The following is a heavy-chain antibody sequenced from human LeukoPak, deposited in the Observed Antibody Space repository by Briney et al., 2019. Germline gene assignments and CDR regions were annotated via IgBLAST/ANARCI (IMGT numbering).Heavy chain of an antibody. V-gene: IGHV3-23*01. J-gene: IGHJ3*02. CDR3: AKRGRIYDFWSGYYTDAFDI. CDR2: ISGSGGST. CDR1: GFTFSSYA. D-gene: IGHD3-3*01. Sequence: GGSLRLSCAASGFTFSSYAMSWVRQAPGKGLEWVSAISGSGGSTYYADSVKGRFTISRDHSKNTLYLQMNSLRAEDTAVYYCAKRGRIYDFWSGYYTDAFDIWGQGTMATVSS.